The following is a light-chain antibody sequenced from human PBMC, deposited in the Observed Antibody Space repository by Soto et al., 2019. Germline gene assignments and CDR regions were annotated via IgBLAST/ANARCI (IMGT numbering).Light chain of an antibody. Sequence: DVVMTQSPLSLPVTLGQPASISCRPSQSLVYSDGNTYLNWFTQRQGQSPRSIIYKVSNRDSGVPDRVRGSGSGNDFTLKISRVEAEDVGVDYGMQGTHWPWTFGQGTKVDIK. CDR2: KVS. V-gene: IGKV2-30*01. J-gene: IGKJ1*01. CDR3: MQGTHWPWT. CDR1: QSLVYSDGNTY.